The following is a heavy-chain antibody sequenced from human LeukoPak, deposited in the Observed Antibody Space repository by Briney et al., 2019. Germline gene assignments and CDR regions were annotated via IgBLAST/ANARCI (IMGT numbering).Heavy chain of an antibody. J-gene: IGHJ5*02. CDR1: GFTFSTYA. CDR2: INDSGDST. V-gene: IGHV3-23*01. D-gene: IGHD2-2*01. CDR3: ATAYCSSTSCPT. Sequence: GGSLSLSCAASGFTFSTYAMSWVRQAPGKGLEWVSSINDSGDSTYYADSVKGRFTISRDNSKDTLCLLMNNLRAEDTAIFYCATAYCSSTSCPTWGQGTLVTVSS.